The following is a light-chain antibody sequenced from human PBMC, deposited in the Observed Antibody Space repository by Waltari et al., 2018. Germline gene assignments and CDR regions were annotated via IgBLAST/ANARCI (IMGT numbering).Light chain of an antibody. CDR2: DAS. J-gene: IGKJ1*01. CDR3: QKYGTRPAT. Sequence: EIVLTQSPASLSLSPGDRATLSCRASQSVGRTLAWYQRRPGQAPRLLIYDASSRATGIPDRCSGSGSGTDFSLTISRLEPEDFAVYYCQKYGTRPATFGQGTKVEVK. V-gene: IGKV3-20*01. CDR1: QSVGRT.